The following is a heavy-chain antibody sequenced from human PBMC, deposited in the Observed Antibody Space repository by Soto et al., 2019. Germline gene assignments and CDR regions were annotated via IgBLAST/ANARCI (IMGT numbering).Heavy chain of an antibody. Sequence: EVQLLESGGGLVQPGGSLRLSCAASGFTFSTYAINWVRQAPGKGLEWVSAISGGGGSTYYADSVKGRFTISRDNSKNTLYLQMSSLRAEDAAVYYCAKVPAYDYVWGTYYYFDYWGQGTMVTVS. J-gene: IGHJ4*02. CDR3: AKVPAYDYVWGTYYYFDY. CDR1: GFTFSTYA. V-gene: IGHV3-23*01. D-gene: IGHD3-16*01. CDR2: ISGGGGST.